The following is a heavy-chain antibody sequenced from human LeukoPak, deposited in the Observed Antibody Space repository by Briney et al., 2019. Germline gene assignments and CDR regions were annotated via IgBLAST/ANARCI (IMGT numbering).Heavy chain of an antibody. CDR3: AKKAQYNGNYPLDY. Sequence: PGGSLRLSCAASGFSFSRHAMSWVRQARGKGLEWVSGTSDRGDYTYYADSVKGRFTISRDNSKNTLYLQMNSLRAEDTALYFCAKKAQYNGNYPLDYWGQGTLVTVSS. V-gene: IGHV3-23*01. D-gene: IGHD1-26*01. J-gene: IGHJ4*02. CDR2: TSDRGDYT. CDR1: GFSFSRHA.